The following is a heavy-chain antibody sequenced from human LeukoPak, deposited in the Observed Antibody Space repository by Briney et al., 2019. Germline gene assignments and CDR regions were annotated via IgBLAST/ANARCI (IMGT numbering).Heavy chain of an antibody. D-gene: IGHD1-26*01. CDR1: GYSFTTYW. CDR3: ARCYSGNYYNAFDI. CDR2: IYPGDSDT. Sequence: GESLKISCKGSGYSFTTYWIGWVRQMPGKGLEWVGIIYPGDSDTRYSLSFQGQVTISADKSITTAYLQWSSLKASDTALYYCARCYSGNYYNAFDIWGQGTMVTVSS. V-gene: IGHV5-51*01. J-gene: IGHJ3*02.